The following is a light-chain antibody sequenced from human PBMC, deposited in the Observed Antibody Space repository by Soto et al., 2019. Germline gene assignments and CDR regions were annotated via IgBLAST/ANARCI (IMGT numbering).Light chain of an antibody. CDR1: HRLVHNDGNTY. J-gene: IGKJ5*01. V-gene: IGKV2-30*02. CDR3: MQGTHWPPIT. Sequence: VLLTQSQLSLPVTLGQAASSSCICIHRLVHNDGNTYLSWFLQRPGQSLRRLIYKVSKRESGVPDRFSGSGSGTDFTLKISRVEAEDVGVYYCMQGTHWPPITFGQGTRLEIK. CDR2: KVS.